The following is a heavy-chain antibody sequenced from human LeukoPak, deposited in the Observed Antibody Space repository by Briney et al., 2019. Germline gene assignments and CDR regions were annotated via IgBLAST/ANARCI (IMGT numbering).Heavy chain of an antibody. CDR1: GGTFSSYA. CDR2: IIPIFGTA. CDR3: ARAYYDILTGYYAP. V-gene: IGHV1-69*13. J-gene: IGHJ5*02. D-gene: IGHD3-9*01. Sequence: SVKVSCKASGGTFSSYAISWVRQAPGQGLEWMGGIIPIFGTANYAQKFQGRVTITADESTGTAYMELSSLRSEDTAVYYCARAYYDILTGYYAPWGQGTLVTVSS.